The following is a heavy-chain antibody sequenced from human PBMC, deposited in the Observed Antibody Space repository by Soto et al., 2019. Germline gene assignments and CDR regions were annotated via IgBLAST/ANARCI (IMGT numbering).Heavy chain of an antibody. V-gene: IGHV3-74*01. CDR1: GFAFSSYW. J-gene: IGHJ4*02. CDR2: IDPYETGI. CDR3: TSGTFGGRDS. D-gene: IGHD2-15*01. Sequence: EVQLVESGGGLVQPGGSLRLSCAASGFAFSSYWMHWVRQAPGKGLVWVSRIDPYETGINYADSVKGRFTISRDNAKNTLYLQMNSLRAEDTAVYYCTSGTFGGRDSWGQGTLVTVSS.